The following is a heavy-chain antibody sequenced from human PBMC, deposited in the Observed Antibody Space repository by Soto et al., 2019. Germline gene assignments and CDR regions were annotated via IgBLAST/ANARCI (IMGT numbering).Heavy chain of an antibody. J-gene: IGHJ6*02. CDR3: ARVKYQLLLGYYYGMDV. CDR1: GGSISSYY. V-gene: IGHV4-59*08. D-gene: IGHD2-2*01. CDR2: IYYSGST. Sequence: SETLSLTCTVSGGSISSYYWSWIRQPPGKGLEWIGYIYYSGSTNYNPSLKSRVTISVDTSKNQFSLKLSSVTAADTAVYYCARVKYQLLLGYYYGMDVWVQGTTVTVSS.